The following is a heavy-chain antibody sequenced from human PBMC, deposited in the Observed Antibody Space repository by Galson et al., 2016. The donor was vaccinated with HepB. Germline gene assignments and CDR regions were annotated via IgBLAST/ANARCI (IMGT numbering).Heavy chain of an antibody. CDR2: IYSGNNA. V-gene: IGHV3-53*01. CDR1: GFSVSQSY. J-gene: IGHJ4*02. D-gene: IGHD3-10*01. CDR3: SRAGSRVGFYLRFGFFDS. Sequence: SLKLSCAVSGFSVSQSYMTWVRQAPGQGLEWLSVIYSGNNANYADSVKRRITISRDNIRNTLHLQINSLRAEDTAVYYCSRAGSRVGFYLRFGFFDSWGQGTLVTVSS.